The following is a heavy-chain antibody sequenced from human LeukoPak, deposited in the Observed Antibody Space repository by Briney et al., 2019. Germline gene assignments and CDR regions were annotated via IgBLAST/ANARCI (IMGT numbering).Heavy chain of an antibody. CDR2: ISAYNDNT. CDR1: GYTFISYG. Sequence: ASVKVSCKASGYTFISYGISWVRQAPGQGLEWMGWISAYNDNTNYAQKLQGRVTMTTDTSTSTAYVELRSLRSDDTAVYYCARDDSSGFMDVWGKGTTVTVSS. V-gene: IGHV1-18*01. CDR3: ARDDSSGFMDV. D-gene: IGHD6-19*01. J-gene: IGHJ6*03.